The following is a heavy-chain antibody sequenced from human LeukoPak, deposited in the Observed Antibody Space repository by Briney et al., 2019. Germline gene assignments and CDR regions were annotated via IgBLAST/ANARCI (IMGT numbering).Heavy chain of an antibody. J-gene: IGHJ6*02. V-gene: IGHV3-11*01. Sequence: PGGSLRLSCAASGFTFSDYNMNWVRQAPGKGLEWVSYITNGGSTIHHADSVKGRFTISRDNAKKTLYLQMNSLRAEDTAVYYCARSIGLSGGGVDVWGQGTTVTVSS. CDR1: GFTFSDYN. D-gene: IGHD4-23*01. CDR2: ITNGGSTI. CDR3: ARSIGLSGGGVDV.